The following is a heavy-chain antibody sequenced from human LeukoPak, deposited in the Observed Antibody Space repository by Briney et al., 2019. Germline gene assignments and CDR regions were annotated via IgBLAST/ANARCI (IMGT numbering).Heavy chain of an antibody. J-gene: IGHJ6*03. CDR2: ITSSGTYI. CDR3: ARDPYSGNYGNYYYYYMDV. D-gene: IGHD1-26*01. CDR1: GFTFNNYN. Sequence: GGSLRLSCAASGFTFNNYNMNWVRQAPGKALEWVSSITSSGTYIFYADSVKGRFTISRDNAKKSLYLQMNSLGPEDTAVYYCARDPYSGNYGNYYYYYMDVWGKGTTVTISS. V-gene: IGHV3-21*01.